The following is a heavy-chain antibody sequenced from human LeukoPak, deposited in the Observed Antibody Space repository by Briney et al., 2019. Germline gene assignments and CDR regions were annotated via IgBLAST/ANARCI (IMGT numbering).Heavy chain of an antibody. CDR2: VHLDGST. D-gene: IGHD3-3*01. CDR3: AREGGFFRPLDY. Sequence: PSETLSLTCGVSGGSVTSTNWWTWVRPPPGKGLERIGEVHLDGSTNYNPSLKSRLTMSVDLSDNHISLKLTSVTAADTAVYYCAREGGFFRPLDYSGQGTLVTVSS. CDR1: GGSVTSTNW. V-gene: IGHV4-4*02. J-gene: IGHJ4*02.